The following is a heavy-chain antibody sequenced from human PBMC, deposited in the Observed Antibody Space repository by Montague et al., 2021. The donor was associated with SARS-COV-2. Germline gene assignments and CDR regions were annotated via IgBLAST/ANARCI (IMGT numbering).Heavy chain of an antibody. D-gene: IGHD3-9*01. CDR1: GFTFNSYA. V-gene: IGHV3-23*01. CDR2: IGGSGDYT. J-gene: IGHJ4*02. CDR3: ANHGGLLRTFDWSY. Sequence: SLRLSCAASGFTFNSYAMSWVRQAPGEGLEWVSGIGGSGDYTHYADSVRGRFTISRDNSKNTLFLQMDNLRADDTAVYYCANHGGLLRTFDWSYWGQGTLVTVSS.